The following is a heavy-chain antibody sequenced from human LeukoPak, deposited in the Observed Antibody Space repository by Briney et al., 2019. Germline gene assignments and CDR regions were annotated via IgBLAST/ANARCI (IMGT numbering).Heavy chain of an antibody. Sequence: RASVKVSCKASGYTFTSYYMHWVRQAPGKGLVWVSRINSDGSSTSYADSVKGRFTISRDNAKNTLYLQMNSLRAEDTVVYYCARDYYTQSYSSGWYRSRPPNAFDIWGQGTMVTVSS. CDR1: GYTFTSYY. V-gene: IGHV3-74*01. CDR3: ARDYYTQSYSSGWYRSRPPNAFDI. CDR2: INSDGSST. D-gene: IGHD6-19*01. J-gene: IGHJ3*02.